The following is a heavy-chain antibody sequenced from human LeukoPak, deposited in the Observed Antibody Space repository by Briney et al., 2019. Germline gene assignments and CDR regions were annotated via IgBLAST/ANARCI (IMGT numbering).Heavy chain of an antibody. D-gene: IGHD3-22*01. CDR1: GFTFSSYG. V-gene: IGHV3-33*01. Sequence: GRSLRLSCAASGFTFSSYGMHWVRQAPGKGLEWVAVIWYDGSNKYYADSVKGRSTISRDNSKNTLYLQMNSLRAEDTAVYYCAREDYYDSSGLLCGMDVWGQGTTVTVSS. CDR3: AREDYYDSSGLLCGMDV. CDR2: IWYDGSNK. J-gene: IGHJ6*02.